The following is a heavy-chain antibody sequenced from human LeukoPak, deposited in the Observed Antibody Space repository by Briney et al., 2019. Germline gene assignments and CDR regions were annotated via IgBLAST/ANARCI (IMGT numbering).Heavy chain of an antibody. CDR2: INHSGST. D-gene: IGHD6-19*01. V-gene: IGHV4-34*01. Sequence: PSQTLSLTCAVYGGSFSGYYWSWIRQPPGKGLEWIGEINHSGSTNYNPSLKSRVTISVDTSKNQFSLKLSSVTAADTAVYYCARKRSSGWYSEFDYWGQGTPVTVSS. CDR1: GGSFSGYY. J-gene: IGHJ4*02. CDR3: ARKRSSGWYSEFDY.